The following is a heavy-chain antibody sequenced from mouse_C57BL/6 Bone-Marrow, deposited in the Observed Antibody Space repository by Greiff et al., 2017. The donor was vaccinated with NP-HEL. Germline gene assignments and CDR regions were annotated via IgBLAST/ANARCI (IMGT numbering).Heavy chain of an antibody. D-gene: IGHD2-1*01. J-gene: IGHJ3*01. Sequence: VQLQQSGAELARPGASVKLSCKASGYTFTSYGISWVKQRTGQGLEWIGEIYPRSGNTYYNEKFKGKATLTADKSSSTAYMELRSLTSEDSAVYFCARFVYYGNLFAYWGQGTLVTVSA. V-gene: IGHV1-81*01. CDR3: ARFVYYGNLFAY. CDR2: IYPRSGNT. CDR1: GYTFTSYG.